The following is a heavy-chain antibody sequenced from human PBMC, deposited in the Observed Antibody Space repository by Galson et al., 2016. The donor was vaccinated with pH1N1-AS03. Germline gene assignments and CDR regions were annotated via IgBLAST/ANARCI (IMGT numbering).Heavy chain of an antibody. J-gene: IGHJ6*02. CDR3: ARVSAGLTGYYYAMDV. D-gene: IGHD4/OR15-4a*01. Sequence: SCKASGGKFSSYAISWVRQAPGQGLEWMGGIIGMFGTTNYAQRFQGRVTMTRDTSTSTVYMELSSLRSDDTAVYYCARVSAGLTGYYYAMDVWGQGATVTVSS. CDR1: GGKFSSYA. CDR2: IIGMFGTT. V-gene: IGHV1-69*05.